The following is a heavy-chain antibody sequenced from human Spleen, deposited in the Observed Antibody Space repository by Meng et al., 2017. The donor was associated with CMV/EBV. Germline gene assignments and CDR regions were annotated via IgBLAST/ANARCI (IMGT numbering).Heavy chain of an antibody. D-gene: IGHD3-22*01. CDR2: ISSSSSYI. CDR3: ARDHDVMYYYDSSGHYP. J-gene: IGHJ5*02. V-gene: IGHV3-21*01. Sequence: GESLKISCTASGFTFGDYAMSWVRQAPGKGLEWVSSISSSSSYIYYAGSVKGRFTISRDNAKNSLYLQMNSLRAEDTAVYYCARDHDVMYYYDSSGHYPWGQGTLVTVSS. CDR1: GFTFGDYA.